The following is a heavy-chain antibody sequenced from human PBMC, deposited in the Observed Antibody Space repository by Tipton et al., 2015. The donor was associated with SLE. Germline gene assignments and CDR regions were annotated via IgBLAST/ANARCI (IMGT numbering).Heavy chain of an antibody. V-gene: IGHV1-8*02. Sequence: QVQLVQSGPEVKKPGASVKVSCKASGHTFINSDFNWVRQAPGQGLEWMGWMNPSGNTAYAQKFQGRVTLTRDTSISTAYMELSSLRSEDTAVYFCARETTATRDGMDVWGQGTTVIVSS. D-gene: IGHD1-1*01. CDR2: MNPSGNT. J-gene: IGHJ6*02. CDR1: GHTFINSD. CDR3: ARETTATRDGMDV.